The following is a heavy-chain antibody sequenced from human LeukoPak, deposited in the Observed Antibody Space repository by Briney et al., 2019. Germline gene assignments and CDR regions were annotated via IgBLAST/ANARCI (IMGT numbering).Heavy chain of an antibody. D-gene: IGHD3-22*01. Sequence: SQTLSLTCALSGDIVSSDSAAWNWIRQSPSRGLEWLGRTYYRSQWFIDYAVSVKTRITIKADTSRNQFSLELNSVTPEDTGVYYCAGGSGYYDTGSFSFVDNWGQGTLVTVSS. V-gene: IGHV6-1*01. CDR3: AGGSGYYDTGSFSFVDN. J-gene: IGHJ4*02. CDR2: TYYRSQWFI. CDR1: GDIVSSDSAA.